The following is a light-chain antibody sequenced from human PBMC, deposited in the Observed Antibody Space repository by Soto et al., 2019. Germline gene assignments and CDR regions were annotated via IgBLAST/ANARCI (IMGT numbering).Light chain of an antibody. J-gene: IGLJ1*01. CDR1: SSDVGGYNY. CDR2: EVG. V-gene: IGLV2-14*01. CDR3: SSYTSSSTLEGYV. Sequence: QSALTQPASVSGSPGQSITISCTGTSSDVGGYNYVSWYQQHPGKAPKLMIYEVGNRPSGVSNRFSGSKSGNTASLTISGLQAEDEADYYCSSYTSSSTLEGYVFGTGTKVTVL.